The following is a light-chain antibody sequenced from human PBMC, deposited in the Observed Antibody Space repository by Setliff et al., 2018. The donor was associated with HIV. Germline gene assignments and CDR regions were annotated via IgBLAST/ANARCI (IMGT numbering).Light chain of an antibody. J-gene: IGLJ1*01. CDR3: ATWDDSLNGNV. CDR1: SSNIGSNI. Sequence: QSVLTQPPSASGTPGQRVTISCSGSSSNIGSNIVNWYQHLPGTAPKLLIYRNNQRPSGVPDRFSGSKSGTSASLAISGLQSEDEADYYCATWDDSLNGNVCGSGTKVTVL. CDR2: RNN. V-gene: IGLV1-44*01.